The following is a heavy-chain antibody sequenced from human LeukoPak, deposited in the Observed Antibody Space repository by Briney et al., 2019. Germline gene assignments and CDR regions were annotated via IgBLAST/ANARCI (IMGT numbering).Heavy chain of an antibody. V-gene: IGHV4-59*01. CDR2: IHYSGST. Sequence: SETLSLTCTVSGGSISSYYWSWIRQPPGKGLEWIGYIHYSGSTNYNPSLKSRVTISVDTSKNQFSLKLTSVTAADTAVYYCARATVVAAYFDYWGQGTMVTVSS. D-gene: IGHD2-15*01. CDR1: GGSISSYY. CDR3: ARATVVAAYFDY. J-gene: IGHJ4*03.